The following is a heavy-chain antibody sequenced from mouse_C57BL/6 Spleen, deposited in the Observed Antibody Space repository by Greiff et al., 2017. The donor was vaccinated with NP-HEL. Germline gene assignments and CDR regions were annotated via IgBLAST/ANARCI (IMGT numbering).Heavy chain of an antibody. Sequence: EVQLLESGAELVRPGASVKLSCTASGFNIKDDYMHWVKQRPEQGLEWIGWIDPENGDTEYASKFQGKATITADTSSNTAYLQLSSLTSEDTAVYYCTTRITTAYYFDYWGQGTTLTVSS. CDR2: IDPENGDT. J-gene: IGHJ2*01. CDR1: GFNIKDDY. CDR3: TTRITTAYYFDY. D-gene: IGHD1-2*01. V-gene: IGHV14-4*01.